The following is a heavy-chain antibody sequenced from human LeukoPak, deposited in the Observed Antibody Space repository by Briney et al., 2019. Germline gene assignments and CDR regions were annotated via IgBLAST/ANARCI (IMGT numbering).Heavy chain of an antibody. CDR2: IYTSGST. V-gene: IGHV4-61*02. CDR1: GGPISSGSYY. CDR3: ASGQLLQYYYYYYMDV. Sequence: PSQTLSLTCTVSGGPISSGSYYWSWIRQPAGKGLEWIGRIYTSGSTNYNPSLKSRVTISVDTSKNQFSLKLSSVTAADTAVYYCASGQLLQYYYYYYMDVRGKGTTVTVSS. J-gene: IGHJ6*03. D-gene: IGHD2-2*01.